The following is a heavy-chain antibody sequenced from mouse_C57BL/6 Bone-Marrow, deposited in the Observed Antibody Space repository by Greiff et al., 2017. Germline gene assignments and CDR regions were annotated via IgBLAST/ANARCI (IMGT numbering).Heavy chain of an antibody. CDR1: GYTFTSYW. Sequence: QVQLQQPGAELVKPGASVKLSCKASGYTFTSYWMQWVKQRPGQGLEWIGEIDPSASYTNYNQKFKGKATLTVDTSSSTAYMQLSSLTSEASAVYYCAIGGNYEGCAMDYWGQGTSVTVSS. J-gene: IGHJ4*01. V-gene: IGHV1-50*01. D-gene: IGHD2-1*01. CDR2: IDPSASYT. CDR3: AIGGNYEGCAMDY.